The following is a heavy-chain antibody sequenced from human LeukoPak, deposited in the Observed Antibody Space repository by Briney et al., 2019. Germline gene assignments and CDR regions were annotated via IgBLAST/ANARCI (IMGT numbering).Heavy chain of an antibody. Sequence: GGSLRLSCAASGFTLDDYGMSWVRQAPGKGLEWVSGINWNGGSTGYADSVKGRFTISRDNAKNSLYLQMNSLRAEDTALYYCARVEAYYYDSSGYSVYWGQGTLVTVSS. CDR3: ARVEAYYYDSSGYSVY. V-gene: IGHV3-20*04. D-gene: IGHD3-22*01. CDR2: INWNGGST. CDR1: GFTLDDYG. J-gene: IGHJ4*02.